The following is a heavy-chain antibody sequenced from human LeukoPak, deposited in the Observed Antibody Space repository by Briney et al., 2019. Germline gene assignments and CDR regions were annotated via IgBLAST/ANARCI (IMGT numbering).Heavy chain of an antibody. D-gene: IGHD4-17*01. CDR3: ARDYGDYSSLYFDY. CDR2: ISSSSNTI. V-gene: IGHV3-48*01. Sequence: GGSLRLSCAASGFTFSSYSMNWVRQAPGKGLEWVSYISSSSNTIYYADSVKGRFTISRDNAKNSLYLQMNSLRAEDTAVYYCARDYGDYSSLYFDYWGQGTLVTVSS. CDR1: GFTFSSYS. J-gene: IGHJ4*02.